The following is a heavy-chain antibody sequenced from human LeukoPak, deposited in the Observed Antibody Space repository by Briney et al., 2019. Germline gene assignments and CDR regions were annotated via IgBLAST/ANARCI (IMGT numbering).Heavy chain of an antibody. Sequence: GGSLRLSCAASGFSYSSYWMTWVRQAPGKGLEGVANIKQDGSEKYYGDSVKGRFTISRDNAKNSLYLQMNSLRAEDTAVYYCARDGSASSAYYSAQYYFDYWGQGTLVTVSS. CDR1: GFSYSSYW. CDR2: IKQDGSEK. D-gene: IGHD3-22*01. V-gene: IGHV3-7*03. J-gene: IGHJ4*02. CDR3: ARDGSASSAYYSAQYYFDY.